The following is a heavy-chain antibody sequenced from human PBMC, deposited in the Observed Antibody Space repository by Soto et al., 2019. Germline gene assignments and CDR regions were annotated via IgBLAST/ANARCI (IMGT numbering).Heavy chain of an antibody. CDR1: GFAFHRYG. CDR2: IWYDGTTK. J-gene: IGHJ2*01. CDR3: GRGGGGGSWRYFDF. Sequence: GGSLRLSCAASGFAFHRYGIHWVRQAPGKGLEWVADIWYDGTTKYYADSVKGRFTVSRDDSENTVYLQMDSLRAGDTAVYYCGRGGGGGSWRYFDFWG. V-gene: IGHV3-33*01. D-gene: IGHD3-16*01.